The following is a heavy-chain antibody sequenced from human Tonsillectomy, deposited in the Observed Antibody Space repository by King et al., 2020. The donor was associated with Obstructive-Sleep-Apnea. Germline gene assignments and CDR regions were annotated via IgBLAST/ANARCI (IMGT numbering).Heavy chain of an antibody. CDR2: IYYSGRT. V-gene: IGHV4-39*01. Sequence: QLQESGPGLVKPSETLSLTCNVSGGSISSSSYYWGWIRQPPGKGREWIGSIYYSGRTYYNPSLKSRVTISVDTSKNQFSLKLSSVTAADPAVYYCAKIPGIAAAGWFDPWGQGTLVTVSS. D-gene: IGHD6-13*01. CDR1: GGSISSSSYY. CDR3: AKIPGIAAAGWFDP. J-gene: IGHJ5*02.